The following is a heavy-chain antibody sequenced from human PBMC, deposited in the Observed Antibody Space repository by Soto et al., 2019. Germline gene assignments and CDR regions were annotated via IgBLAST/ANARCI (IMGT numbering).Heavy chain of an antibody. CDR1: GGSFSGYY. J-gene: IGHJ6*02. CDR2: INHSGST. D-gene: IGHD6-13*01. Sequence: SETLSLTCAVYGGSFSGYYWSWIRQPPGKGLEWIGEINHSGSTNYNPSLKSRVTISVDTSKNQFSLKLSSVTAADTAVYYCARGYSSSWYYYYYGMDVWGQGTTVTVSS. CDR3: ARGYSSSWYYYYYGMDV. V-gene: IGHV4-34*01.